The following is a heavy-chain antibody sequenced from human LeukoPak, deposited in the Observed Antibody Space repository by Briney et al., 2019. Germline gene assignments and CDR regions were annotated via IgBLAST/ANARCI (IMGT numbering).Heavy chain of an antibody. CDR1: EFTFSSYW. CDR2: IKQDGSEK. V-gene: IGHV3-7*01. Sequence: GGSLRLSCAASEFTFSSYWMSWVRQAPGKGLEWVANIKQDGSEKYYVDSVKGRFTISRDNAKNSLYLQMNSLRAADTAVYYCARDLGPGQYYYYYIDVWGKGTTVTVSS. CDR3: ARDLGPGQYYYYYIDV. J-gene: IGHJ6*03.